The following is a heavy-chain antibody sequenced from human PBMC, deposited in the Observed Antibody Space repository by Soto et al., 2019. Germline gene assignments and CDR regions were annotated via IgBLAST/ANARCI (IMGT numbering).Heavy chain of an antibody. V-gene: IGHV1-46*01. CDR1: GDSVSNDY. CDR3: AKGRGGKTVANFGMDV. J-gene: IGHJ6*02. Sequence: ASVKVSCKASGDSVSNDYLHWVPQAPGQGFEWLGLISPFGGATAYAQRFKGRVTVTMDKSSTTFYLELSSLRSDDTAVYYCAKGRGGKTVANFGMDVWGQGVTVTVSS. D-gene: IGHD3-16*01. CDR2: ISPFGGAT.